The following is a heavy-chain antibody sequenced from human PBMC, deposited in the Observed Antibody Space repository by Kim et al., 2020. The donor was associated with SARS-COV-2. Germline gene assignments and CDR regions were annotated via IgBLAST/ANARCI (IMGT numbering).Heavy chain of an antibody. CDR1: GYTFTSYG. V-gene: IGHV1-18*04. CDR2: ISAYNGNT. Sequence: ASVKVSCKASGYTFTSYGISWVRQAPGQGLEWMGWISAYNGNTNSAQKLQGRVTMTTDTSTSTAYMELRSLRSDDTAVYYCSRVEGESYDDNWFDPWRQGTRVTVSS. J-gene: IGHJ5*02. D-gene: IGHD1-26*01. CDR3: SRVEGESYDDNWFDP.